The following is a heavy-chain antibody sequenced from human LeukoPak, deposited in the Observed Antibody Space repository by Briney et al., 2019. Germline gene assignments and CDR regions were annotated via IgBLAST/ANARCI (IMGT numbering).Heavy chain of an antibody. J-gene: IGHJ5*02. V-gene: IGHV4-61*08. Sequence: SETLSLTCTVSGGSISSGGYYWSWIRQHPGKGLEWIGYIYYSGSTNYNPSLKSRVTISVDTSKNQFSLKLSSVTAADTAVYYCARGGTVGAPYNWFDPWGQGTLVTVSS. D-gene: IGHD1-26*01. CDR3: ARGGTVGAPYNWFDP. CDR2: IYYSGST. CDR1: GGSISSGGYY.